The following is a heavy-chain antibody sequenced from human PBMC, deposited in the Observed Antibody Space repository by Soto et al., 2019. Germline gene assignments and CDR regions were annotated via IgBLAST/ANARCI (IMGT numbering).Heavy chain of an antibody. D-gene: IGHD1-26*01. V-gene: IGHV4-59*01. CDR2: IYYSGST. J-gene: IGHJ6*02. CDR3: ARGGGSYYYYGMDV. Sequence: SETLCLTCTVSGGSISSYYWSWIRQPPGKGLEWIGYIYYSGSTNYNPSLKSRVTISVDTSKNQFSLKLSSVTAADTAVYYCARGGGSYYYYGMDVWGQGTTVTVSS. CDR1: GGSISSYY.